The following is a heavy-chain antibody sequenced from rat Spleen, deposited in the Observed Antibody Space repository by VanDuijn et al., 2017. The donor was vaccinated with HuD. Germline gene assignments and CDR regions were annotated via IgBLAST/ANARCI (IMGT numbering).Heavy chain of an antibody. CDR3: TRDSSFYYFDY. Sequence: EVRLVESGGDLVQPGRSMKLSCAASGLSFSNYDMAWVRQAPAKGLEWVASISYDGGNTYYRDSVKGRFTISRDNAKSTLYLQMDSLRSEDTATYYCTRDSSFYYFDYWGQGVMVTVSS. D-gene: IGHD1-2*01. CDR2: ISYDGGNT. J-gene: IGHJ2*01. CDR1: GLSFSNYD. V-gene: IGHV5-25*01.